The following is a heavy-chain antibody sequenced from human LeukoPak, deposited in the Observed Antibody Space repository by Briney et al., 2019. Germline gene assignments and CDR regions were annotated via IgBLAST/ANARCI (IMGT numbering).Heavy chain of an antibody. CDR3: ARAYYYESSGDYPGGDY. CDR1: GYTFTKYY. CDR2: INPSAGST. Sequence: GASVKVSFTASGYTFTKYYMYWVRQAPGQGLEWMGIINPSAGSTSYAQKFQGRVTMTRDTSTSTVYMEVRSLRSEDTAVYYCARAYYYESSGDYPGGDYWGQGTLVTVSS. D-gene: IGHD3-22*01. J-gene: IGHJ4*02. V-gene: IGHV1-46*01.